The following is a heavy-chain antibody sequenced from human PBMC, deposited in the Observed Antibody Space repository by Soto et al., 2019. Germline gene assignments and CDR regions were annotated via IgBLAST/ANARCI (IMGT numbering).Heavy chain of an antibody. Sequence: LSLTCAVSGGSISSGGYSWSWIRQPPGKGLEWIGYIYHSGSTYYNPSLKSRVTISVDRSKNQFSLKLSSVTAADTAVYYCARAIRFLEWFGWFDPWGQGTLVTVSS. D-gene: IGHD3-3*01. J-gene: IGHJ5*02. V-gene: IGHV4-30-2*01. CDR3: ARAIRFLEWFGWFDP. CDR1: GGSISSGGYS. CDR2: IYHSGST.